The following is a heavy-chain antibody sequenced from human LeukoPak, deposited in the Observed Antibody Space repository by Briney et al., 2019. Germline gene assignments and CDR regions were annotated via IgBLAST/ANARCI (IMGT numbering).Heavy chain of an antibody. J-gene: IGHJ4*02. CDR1: GFTFSSYA. D-gene: IGHD3-10*01. CDR3: AKKEAYYYGSGCDYFDY. V-gene: IGHV3-23*01. Sequence: GGSLRLSCAASGFTFSSYAMSWVRQAPGKGLEWVSAISGSGGSTYYADSVKGRFTISRDNSKNTLYLQMNSLRAEDTAVYYCAKKEAYYYGSGCDYFDYWGQGTLVTVSS. CDR2: ISGSGGST.